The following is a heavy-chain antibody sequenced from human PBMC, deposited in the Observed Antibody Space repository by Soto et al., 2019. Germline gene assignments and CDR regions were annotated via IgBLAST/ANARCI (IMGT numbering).Heavy chain of an antibody. Sequence: VGSLRLSCAASGCTFSDYYMSWIRHSPGKGLEWVSYISSSGSTIYYADSVKGRFTISRDNAKNSLYLQMNSLRAEDTAVYYCARVNVGYCSSTSCRYYYGMDVWGQGTTVTVSS. D-gene: IGHD2-2*01. CDR3: ARVNVGYCSSTSCRYYYGMDV. CDR1: GCTFSDYY. J-gene: IGHJ6*02. V-gene: IGHV3-11*01. CDR2: ISSSGSTI.